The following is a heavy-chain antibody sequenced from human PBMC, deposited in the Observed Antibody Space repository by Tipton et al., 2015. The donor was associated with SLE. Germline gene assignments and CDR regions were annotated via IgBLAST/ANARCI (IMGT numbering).Heavy chain of an antibody. J-gene: IGHJ4*02. D-gene: IGHD5-18*01. CDR3: ARTDTAMVGGSFDY. Sequence: SLRLSCAASGFTVSSNYMSWVRQAPGKGLEWVSVIYSGGSTYYADSVKGRFTISRDNSKNTLYLQMNSLRAEDTAVYYCARTDTAMVGGSFDYWGQGTLVTVSS. CDR2: IYSGGST. CDR1: GFTVSSNY. V-gene: IGHV3-53*01.